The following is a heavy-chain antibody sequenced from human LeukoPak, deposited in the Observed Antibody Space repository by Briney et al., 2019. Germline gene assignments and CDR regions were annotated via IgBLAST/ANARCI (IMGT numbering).Heavy chain of an antibody. CDR1: GESFSAYF. V-gene: IGHV4-34*01. CDR2: INHRGSS. J-gene: IGHJ4*02. Sequence: PSETLSLTCAVYGESFSAYFWNWIRQAPGKPLEYIGEINHRGSSHYNPSLKTRVTLAVDTSKNQFSLRLTSVTAADTAVYFCARVSSFDGYCSAGACDAGYYDSWGQGTPVTVSS. D-gene: IGHD2-15*01. CDR3: ARVSSFDGYCSAGACDAGYYDS.